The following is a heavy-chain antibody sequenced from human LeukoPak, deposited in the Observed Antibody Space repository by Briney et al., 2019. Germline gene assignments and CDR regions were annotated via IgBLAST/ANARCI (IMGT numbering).Heavy chain of an antibody. CDR1: GGSFSGYY. D-gene: IGHD3-22*01. Sequence: SETLSLTCAVYGGSFSGYYWSWIRRPPGKGLEWIGEINHSGSTNYNPSLKSRVTISVDTSKNQFSLKLSSVTAADTAVYYCARDPYDSSGYYCFDYWGQGTLVTVSS. CDR2: INHSGST. J-gene: IGHJ4*02. V-gene: IGHV4-34*01. CDR3: ARDPYDSSGYYCFDY.